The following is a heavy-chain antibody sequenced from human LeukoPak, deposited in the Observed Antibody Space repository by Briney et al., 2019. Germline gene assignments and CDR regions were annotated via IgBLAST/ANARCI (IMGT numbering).Heavy chain of an antibody. CDR1: GFTFSSYA. CDR2: ISGSGGST. D-gene: IGHD3-22*01. J-gene: IGHJ4*02. Sequence: GGSLRLSCAASGFTFSSYAMSWVRQAPGKGLEWVSAISGSGGSTYYAQSVKGRFTISRDNSKNTLYLQMNSLRAEDTAVYYCAKVPHYYYDSSGYYWGGQGTLVTVSS. V-gene: IGHV3-23*01. CDR3: AKVPHYYYDSSGYYW.